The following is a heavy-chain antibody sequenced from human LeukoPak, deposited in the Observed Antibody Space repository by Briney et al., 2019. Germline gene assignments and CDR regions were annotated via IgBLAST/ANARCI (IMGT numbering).Heavy chain of an antibody. V-gene: IGHV4-59*11. CDR3: ARGGYHDRSGNSYKFGFDM. D-gene: IGHD3-22*01. CDR1: DGSISSHY. CDR2: IYYSGST. J-gene: IGHJ3*02. Sequence: SETLSLTCTVSDGSISSHYWSWIRQPPGKGLEWIGYIYYSGSTSYNSSLKSRVTISVDTSKNQFSLKLSSVTAADTAVYYCARGGYHDRSGNSYKFGFDMWGQGTMVTVSS.